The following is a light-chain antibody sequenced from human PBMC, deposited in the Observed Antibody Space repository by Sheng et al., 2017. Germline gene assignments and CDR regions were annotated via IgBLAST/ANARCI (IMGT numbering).Light chain of an antibody. V-gene: IGKV3-15*01. CDR3: QQYNNWPRT. CDR1: QNINNN. CDR2: GAS. Sequence: EIVMMQSPATLSVSPGERATLSCRASQNINNNLAWYQQKPGQPPSLLVYGASTRATGIPARFSGSGSETEFTLSISSLQSGDFAVYYCQQYNNWPRTFGQGTRLEIK. J-gene: IGKJ5*01.